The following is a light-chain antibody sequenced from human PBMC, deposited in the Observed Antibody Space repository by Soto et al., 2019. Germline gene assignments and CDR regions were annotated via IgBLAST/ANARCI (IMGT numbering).Light chain of an antibody. V-gene: IGKV3-11*01. CDR2: DAY. CDR1: QSFRGL. Sequence: EVVLTQSPVTLSLSPGERATLSCRASQSFRGLLAWYQQKPGQAPRLLIYDAYNRATGIPPRFSGSGSGTDFTLTISSLEPEDFAVYYCQQRSNWPLTFGGGTIVDI. CDR3: QQRSNWPLT. J-gene: IGKJ4*01.